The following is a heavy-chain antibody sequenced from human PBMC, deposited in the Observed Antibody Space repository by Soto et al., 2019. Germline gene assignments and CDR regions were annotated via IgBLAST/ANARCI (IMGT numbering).Heavy chain of an antibody. Sequence: PGGSLRLSCAASGFTFSSSAMSWVRQAPGKGLEWVSTISGSGGSTYYADSVKGRFTISRDNSKNTLDLQMNSLRVEDTAVYYCAKYCTSGACYNRWFDPWGQGTLVTVS. CDR2: ISGSGGST. D-gene: IGHD2-8*01. CDR3: AKYCTSGACYNRWFDP. J-gene: IGHJ5*02. CDR1: GFTFSSSA. V-gene: IGHV3-23*01.